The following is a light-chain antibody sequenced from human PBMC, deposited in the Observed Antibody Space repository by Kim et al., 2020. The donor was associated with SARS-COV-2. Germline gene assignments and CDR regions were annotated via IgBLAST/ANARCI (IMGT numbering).Light chain of an antibody. Sequence: VSPGQTAKITCSGDLLQNKFVRWFQQKPGQAPLLVIYKDSERPSGIPERFSGSSSGTTVTLTISGAQFEDEADYYCFSAADNNLRIFGGGTQLTVL. CDR3: FSAADNNLRI. CDR1: LLQNKF. V-gene: IGLV3-27*01. CDR2: KDS. J-gene: IGLJ2*01.